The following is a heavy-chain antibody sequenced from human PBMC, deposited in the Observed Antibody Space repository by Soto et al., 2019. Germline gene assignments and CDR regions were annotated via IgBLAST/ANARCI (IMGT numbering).Heavy chain of an antibody. CDR3: ARATTAGTPSSYYYGMDV. V-gene: IGHV3-33*01. Sequence: GGPKRLSSAASGLTFSSYGMHWVRQDTGKGLEWVAVIWYDGSNKYYADSVKGRFTISRDNSKNTLYLQMNSLRAEDTAVYYCARATTAGTPSSYYYGMDVWGQGTTVTVSS. CDR1: GLTFSSYG. D-gene: IGHD6-13*01. J-gene: IGHJ6*02. CDR2: IWYDGSNK.